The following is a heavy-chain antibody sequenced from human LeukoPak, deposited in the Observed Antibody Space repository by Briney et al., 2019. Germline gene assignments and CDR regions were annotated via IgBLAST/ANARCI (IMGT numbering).Heavy chain of an antibody. D-gene: IGHD3-3*01. CDR1: GFTVSSNS. V-gene: IGHV3-53*01. CDR2: IYSDNT. J-gene: IGHJ4*02. CDR3: AKAQRGFDDFWSGYDY. Sequence: GGSLRLSCTVSGFTVSSNSMSWVRQAPGKGLEWVSFIYSDNTHYSDSVKGRFTISRDNSKNTLYLQMNSLRAEDTAVYYCAKAQRGFDDFWSGYDYWGQGSLVTVSS.